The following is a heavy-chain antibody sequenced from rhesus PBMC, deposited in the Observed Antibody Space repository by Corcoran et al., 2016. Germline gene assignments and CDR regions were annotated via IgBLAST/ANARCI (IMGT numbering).Heavy chain of an antibody. CDR2: LRSKSNNYET. D-gene: IGHD4-35*01. V-gene: IGHV3-118*01. CDR3: TTDPGSYGNHFDY. Sequence: EVQLVESGGGLVQPGGSLRLSCAASGFTFSSSAMHWVRQASGKGLEWVGRLRSKSNNYETGYAASMEGRFTISRDDSKNTAYLQMNSLKTEDTAVYYCTTDPGSYGNHFDYWGQGVLVTVSS. CDR1: GFTFSSSA. J-gene: IGHJ4*01.